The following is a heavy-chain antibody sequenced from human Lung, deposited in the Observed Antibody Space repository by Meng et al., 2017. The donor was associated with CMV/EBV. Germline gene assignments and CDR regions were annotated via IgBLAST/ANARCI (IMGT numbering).Heavy chain of an antibody. D-gene: IGHD1-26*01. CDR3: AGLIVGNGGRGN. CDR1: GGVVSSANYH. V-gene: IGHV4-61*01. J-gene: IGHJ4*02. Sequence: SETXSLTCIVSGGVVSSANYHWNWIRQTPGKGLEWIGQTWPGRGTNYNPSLGSRLAISLDTSKNQFTLQLSSVTPADTDVYYCAGLIVGNGGRGNWGQGTLVTVSS. CDR2: TWPGRGT.